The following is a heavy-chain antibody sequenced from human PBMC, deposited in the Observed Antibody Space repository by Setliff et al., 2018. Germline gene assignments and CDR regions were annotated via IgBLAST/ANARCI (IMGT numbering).Heavy chain of an antibody. CDR3: ARDAWFGIV. CDR2: IYTSGST. CDR1: GGSFSGYY. D-gene: IGHD3-10*01. J-gene: IGHJ4*02. V-gene: IGHV4-59*10. Sequence: SETLSLTCAVYGGSFSGYYWSWIRQPPGKRLEWIGRIYTSGSTKYNPSLKSRVTISVDTSKNQFSLKLSSVTAADTAVYYCARDAWFGIVWGQGTLVTVSS.